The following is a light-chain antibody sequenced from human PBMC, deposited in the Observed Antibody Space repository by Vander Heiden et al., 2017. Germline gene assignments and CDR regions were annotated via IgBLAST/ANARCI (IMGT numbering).Light chain of an antibody. CDR3: SSYTTTSALVL. CDR1: SSDVGGYSF. Sequence: QSALTQPASASGSPGQSISISCTGTSSDVGGYSFVSWYQQHPGKAPRLMIYEVSDRPSGVSNRFSGSKLGNTASLTISGLQPEDEADYYCSSYTTTSALVLFGGGTKVTV. J-gene: IGLJ2*01. CDR2: EVS. V-gene: IGLV2-14*01.